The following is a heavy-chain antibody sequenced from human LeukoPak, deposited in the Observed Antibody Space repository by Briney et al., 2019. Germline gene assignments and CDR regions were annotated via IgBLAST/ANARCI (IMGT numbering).Heavy chain of an antibody. J-gene: IGHJ4*02. D-gene: IGHD3-10*01. V-gene: IGHV3-21*01. CDR3: ARDFGRYYFDS. CDR1: GFTFSSYS. CDR2: ISSSSSYI. Sequence: GGSLRLSCAASGFTFSSYSMNWVRQAPGKGLEWVSSISSSSSYIYYADSVKGRFTISRDNAKNSLYLQMNSLRAEDTAVYYCARDFGRYYFDSWGQGTLSPSPQ.